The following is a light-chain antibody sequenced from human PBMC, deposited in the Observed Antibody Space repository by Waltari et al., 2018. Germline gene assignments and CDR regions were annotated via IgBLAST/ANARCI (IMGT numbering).Light chain of an antibody. CDR2: DNY. J-gene: IGLJ2*01. CDR3: ATWDNSLTAVV. CDR1: SSNIGNYF. V-gene: IGLV1-51*01. Sequence: QSVLTQPPSVSAAPGQKVTISCSGNSSNIGNYFVSWYPQLPGATPKLLIYDNYKRPSGIPDRCSSSKSGTSATLDITGLQIGDEADYYCATWDNSLTAVVFGGGTKLTVL.